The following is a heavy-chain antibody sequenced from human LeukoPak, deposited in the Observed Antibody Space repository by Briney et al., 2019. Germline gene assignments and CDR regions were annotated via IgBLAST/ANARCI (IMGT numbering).Heavy chain of an antibody. J-gene: IGHJ4*02. CDR3: ARHYLGGNYPDYFNH. V-gene: IGHV4-31*03. Sequence: SETLSLTCTVSGGSISSGGYHWSWIRQHPGKGLEWIGCIYYSGSTYYNPSLKSRVTISVDTSKNQFSLKLSSVTAADTAVYYCARHYLGGNYPDYFNHWGQGTLVTVSS. CDR1: GGSISSGGYH. CDR2: IYYSGST. D-gene: IGHD1-26*01.